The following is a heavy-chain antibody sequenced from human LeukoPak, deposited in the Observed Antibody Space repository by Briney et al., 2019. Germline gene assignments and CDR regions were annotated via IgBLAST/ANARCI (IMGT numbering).Heavy chain of an antibody. CDR3: ARDPPDCSGGSCYSNYYYYGMDV. CDR1: GFTFSDAW. CDR2: ISSSGSTI. V-gene: IGHV3-11*01. Sequence: GGSLRLSCEASGFTFSDAWMSWVRQAPGKGLEWVSYISSSGSTIYYADSVKGRFTISRDNAKNSLYLQMNSLRAEDTAVYYCARDPPDCSGGSCYSNYYYYGMDVWGQGTTVTVSS. D-gene: IGHD2-15*01. J-gene: IGHJ6*02.